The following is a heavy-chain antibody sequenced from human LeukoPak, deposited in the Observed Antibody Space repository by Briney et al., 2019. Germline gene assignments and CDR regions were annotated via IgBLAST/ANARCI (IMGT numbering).Heavy chain of an antibody. CDR2: IYYSGST. V-gene: IGHV4-59*12. CDR1: GGSITSYY. Sequence: SETLSLTCTVSGGSITSYYWTWIRQPPGKGLEWIGYIYYSGSTYYNPSLKSRVTISVDTSKNQFSLKLSSVTAADTAVYYCARFALELPPYYYYYMDVWGKGTTVTVSS. D-gene: IGHD1-7*01. J-gene: IGHJ6*03. CDR3: ARFALELPPYYYYYMDV.